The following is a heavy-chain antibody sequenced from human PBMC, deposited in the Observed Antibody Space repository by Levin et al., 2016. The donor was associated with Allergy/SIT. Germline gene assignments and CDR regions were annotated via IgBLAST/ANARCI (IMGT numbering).Heavy chain of an antibody. D-gene: IGHD3-9*01. CDR3: ARDRLVGSYYHGMDV. CDR1: GYTFTGYY. CDR2: INPNSGGT. Sequence: ASVKVSCKASGYTFTGYYMHWVRQAPGQGLEWMGWINPNSGGTNFAQKFQGRVTMTRDTSLSTAYMELSRLRSDDTAMYYCARDRLVGSYYHGMDVWGQGTTVTVSS. J-gene: IGHJ6*02. V-gene: IGHV1-2*02.